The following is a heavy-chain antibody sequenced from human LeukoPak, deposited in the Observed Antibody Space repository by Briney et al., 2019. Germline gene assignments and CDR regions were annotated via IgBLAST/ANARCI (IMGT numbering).Heavy chain of an antibody. Sequence: PSQTLSLTCTASGGSISSGGYYWSWIRQHPGKGLEWIGYIYYSGSTYYNPSLKSRVTVSVDTSKNQFSLKLSSVTAADTAVYYCARGIVVVVAATDAFDIWGQGTMVTVSS. CDR1: GGSISSGGYY. D-gene: IGHD2-15*01. V-gene: IGHV4-31*03. CDR3: ARGIVVVVAATDAFDI. CDR2: IYYSGST. J-gene: IGHJ3*02.